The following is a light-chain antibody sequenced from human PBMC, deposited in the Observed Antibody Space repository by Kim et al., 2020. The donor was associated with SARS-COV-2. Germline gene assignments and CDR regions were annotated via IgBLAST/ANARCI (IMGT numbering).Light chain of an antibody. CDR1: RSLVYSNGNNY. Sequence: DIVMTQSPLSLPVTPGEPASISCRSSRSLVYSNGNNYLDWYLQKPGQSPHLLIYLGSNRASGVPDRFSGSGSGTDFTLEISRVEAEDVGVYYCMQALQTPYTFGQGTKLEIK. CDR3: MQALQTPYT. CDR2: LGS. J-gene: IGKJ2*01. V-gene: IGKV2-28*01.